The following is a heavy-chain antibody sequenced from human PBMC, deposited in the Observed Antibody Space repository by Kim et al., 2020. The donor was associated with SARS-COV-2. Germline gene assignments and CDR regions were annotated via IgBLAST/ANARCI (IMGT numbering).Heavy chain of an antibody. Sequence: GGSLRLSCAASGFTFSNSWMHWVRQAPGKGLVWVSRLNSSGSSTRYADSVKGRFTISRDNTKNTLYLQMNSLRAEDTAMYCWARAGDIATAGAFDIWGQGTMVTVSS. CDR1: GFTFSNSW. D-gene: IGHD6-13*01. J-gene: IGHJ3*02. CDR2: LNSSGSST. V-gene: IGHV3-74*01. CDR3: ARAGDIATAGAFDI.